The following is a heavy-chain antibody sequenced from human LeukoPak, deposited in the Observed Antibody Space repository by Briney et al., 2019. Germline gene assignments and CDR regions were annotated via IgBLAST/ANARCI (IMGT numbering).Heavy chain of an antibody. CDR1: GGSISSSSYY. CDR3: ARGPDYSNYEGDDAFDI. J-gene: IGHJ3*02. D-gene: IGHD4-11*01. Sequence: PSETLSLTCTVSGGSISSSSYYWGWIRQPPGKGLEWIGYIYYSGSTNYNPSLKSRVTISVDTSKNQFSLKLSSVTAADTAVYYCARGPDYSNYEGDDAFDIWGQGTMVTVFS. V-gene: IGHV4-61*05. CDR2: IYYSGST.